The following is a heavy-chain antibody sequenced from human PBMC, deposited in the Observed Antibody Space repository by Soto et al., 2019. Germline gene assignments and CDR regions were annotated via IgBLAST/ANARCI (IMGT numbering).Heavy chain of an antibody. Sequence: GESLKISCKGSGYSFTSYWIGWVRQMPGKGLEWMGIIYPGDSDTRYSPSFQGQVTISADKSISNAYLQLSSLKASDTAMYYCARQGCSGCSCHLDAFAIWGQGTMVTVSS. V-gene: IGHV5-51*01. D-gene: IGHD2-15*01. CDR3: ARQGCSGCSCHLDAFAI. CDR1: GYSFTSYW. J-gene: IGHJ3*02. CDR2: IYPGDSDT.